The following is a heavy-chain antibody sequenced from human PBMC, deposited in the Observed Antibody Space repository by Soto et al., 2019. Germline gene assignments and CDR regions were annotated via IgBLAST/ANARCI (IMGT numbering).Heavy chain of an antibody. Sequence: ASVKVSCKASGYTFNNYDIHWVRQAPGHGLEWMGWMNPNSGNTGYAQNLRGRVTMTQNTAIGTAYMELSSLRSDDTATYYCTRAYGAETFDFWGQGTRVTVSS. D-gene: IGHD3-10*01. CDR1: GYTFNNYD. CDR2: MNPNSGNT. V-gene: IGHV1-8*02. CDR3: TRAYGAETFDF. J-gene: IGHJ5*01.